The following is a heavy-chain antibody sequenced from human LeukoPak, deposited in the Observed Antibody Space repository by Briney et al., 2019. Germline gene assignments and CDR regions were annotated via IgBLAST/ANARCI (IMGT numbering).Heavy chain of an antibody. CDR1: GFTFSSYG. D-gene: IGHD2-2*01. CDR3: ARDPRRYCSSTSCLGSSFDY. J-gene: IGHJ4*02. CDR2: IWYDGSNK. V-gene: IGHV3-33*01. Sequence: GGSLRLSCAAPGFTFSSYGMHWVRLAPGKGLEWVAVIWYDGSNKYYADSVKGRFTISRDNSKNTLYLQMNSLRAEDTAVYYCARDPRRYCSSTSCLGSSFDYWGQGTLVTVSS.